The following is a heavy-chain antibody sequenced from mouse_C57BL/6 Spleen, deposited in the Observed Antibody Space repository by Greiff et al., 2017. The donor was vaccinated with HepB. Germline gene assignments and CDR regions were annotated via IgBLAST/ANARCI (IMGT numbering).Heavy chain of an antibody. J-gene: IGHJ3*01. CDR2: ISAGGSYT. CDR3: ARGYYGSSYGFAY. Sequence: EVKLVESGGGLVKPGGSLKLSCAASGFTFSSYAMSWVRQTPEKRLEWVATISAGGSYTYYPDNVKGRFTISRDNAKNNLYLQMSHLKSEDTAMYYCARGYYGSSYGFAYWGQGTLVTVSA. D-gene: IGHD1-1*01. CDR1: GFTFSSYA. V-gene: IGHV5-4*03.